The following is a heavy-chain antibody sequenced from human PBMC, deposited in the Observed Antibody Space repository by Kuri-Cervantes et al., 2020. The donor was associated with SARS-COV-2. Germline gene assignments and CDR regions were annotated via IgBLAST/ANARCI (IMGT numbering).Heavy chain of an antibody. Sequence: GETLRLSCAASGFTFCSYRMNWVRQAPGKVLEWVSSISSSSSYIYYADSVKGRFTISRDNAKNSLYLQMNSLRAEDTAVYYCARDRYNWNIDYWGQGTLVTVSS. CDR1: GFTFCSYR. D-gene: IGHD1-20*01. CDR3: ARDRYNWNIDY. V-gene: IGHV3-21*01. CDR2: ISSSSSYI. J-gene: IGHJ4*02.